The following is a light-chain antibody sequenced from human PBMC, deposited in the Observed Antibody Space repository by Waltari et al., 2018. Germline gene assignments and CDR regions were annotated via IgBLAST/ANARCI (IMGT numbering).Light chain of an antibody. CDR1: QSVGTN. CDR2: VAS. CDR3: QQYDKWPPFS. Sequence: ETVMTQSPATLSVSPGDRATLSCRASQSVGTNVAWYQQKPGQAPRLLIYVASTRASDIPTRFSGSGSGTEFTFTITGLQSEDFALYFCQQYDKWPPFSFGQGTNLELK. V-gene: IGKV3-15*01. J-gene: IGKJ2*03.